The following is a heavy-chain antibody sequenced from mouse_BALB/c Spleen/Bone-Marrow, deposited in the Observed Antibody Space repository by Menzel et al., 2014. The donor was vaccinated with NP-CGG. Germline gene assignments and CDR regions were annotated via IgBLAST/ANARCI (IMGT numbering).Heavy chain of an antibody. Sequence: EVMLVESGGSLVKPGGSLKLSCAASGFTFSSYAMSWVRQTPEKRLEWVASINNGGSTYYPDSVKGRFTISRDNARNILFLQMSSLRSEDTAMYYCARERDYDWFAYWGQGTLVTVSA. CDR1: GFTFSSYA. J-gene: IGHJ3*01. V-gene: IGHV5-6-5*01. CDR3: ARERDYDWFAY. CDR2: INNGGST. D-gene: IGHD2-4*01.